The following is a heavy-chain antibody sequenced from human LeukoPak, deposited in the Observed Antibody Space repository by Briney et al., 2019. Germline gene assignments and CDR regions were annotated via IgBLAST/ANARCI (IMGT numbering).Heavy chain of an antibody. J-gene: IGHJ4*02. V-gene: IGHV4-39*07. CDR3: ARVFGRAPPFDY. CDR1: GGSISSSSYY. D-gene: IGHD3-10*01. Sequence: SETLSLTCTVSGGSISSSSYYWGWIRQPPGKGLEWIGSIYYSGSTYYNPSLKSRVTISVDTSKNQFSLKLSFVTAADTAVYYCARVFGRAPPFDYWGQGTLVTVSS. CDR2: IYYSGST.